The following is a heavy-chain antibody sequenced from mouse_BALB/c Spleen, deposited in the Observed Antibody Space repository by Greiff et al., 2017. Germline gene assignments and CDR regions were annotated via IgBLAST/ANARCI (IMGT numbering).Heavy chain of an antibody. Sequence: QVQLKQPGAELVRPGASVKLSCKASGYSFTSYWMNWVKQRPGQGLEWIGIIHPSDSETRLNQKFKDKATLTVDKSSSTAYMQLSSPTSEDSAVYYCARFYGNSMDYWGQGTSVTVSS. J-gene: IGHJ4*01. D-gene: IGHD2-1*01. V-gene: IGHV1-61*01. CDR2: IHPSDSET. CDR1: GYSFTSYW. CDR3: ARFYGNSMDY.